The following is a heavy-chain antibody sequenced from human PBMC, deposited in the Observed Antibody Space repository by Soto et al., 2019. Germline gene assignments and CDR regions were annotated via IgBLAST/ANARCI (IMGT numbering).Heavy chain of an antibody. D-gene: IGHD3-3*02. CDR3: AKVAHSSGTFDY. V-gene: IGHV3-30*18. J-gene: IGHJ4*02. Sequence: LRLSCAASGFIFSSYGMHWVRQAPGKGLEWVAVISFDGSKKYYADSVKGRFTISRDNSKNTLDLHMNSLRTEDTAVYYCAKVAHSSGTFDYWGQGTLVTVSS. CDR1: GFIFSSYG. CDR2: ISFDGSKK.